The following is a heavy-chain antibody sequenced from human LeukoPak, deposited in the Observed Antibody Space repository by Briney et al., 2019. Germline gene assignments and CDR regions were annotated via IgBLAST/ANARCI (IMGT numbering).Heavy chain of an antibody. Sequence: GGSLTLSCAASGFSFSTSAMHWVRQASGKGLEWVGCIRNQPNSYATAYGASVKCRFIISRDESENTAYLQMNGLRTEDTAVYYCIRSLSSSADYWGQGSLVTVSS. CDR2: IRNQPNSYAT. CDR1: GFSFSTSA. V-gene: IGHV3-73*01. D-gene: IGHD6-13*01. J-gene: IGHJ4*02. CDR3: IRSLSSSADY.